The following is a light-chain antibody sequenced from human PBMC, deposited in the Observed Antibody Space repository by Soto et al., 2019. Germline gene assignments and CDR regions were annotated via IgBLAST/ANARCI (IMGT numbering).Light chain of an antibody. V-gene: IGKV1-5*03. J-gene: IGKJ1*01. CDR1: QNINIW. Sequence: DIQMTQSPSTLSASIGERVTITCRASQNINIWLAWYQQKPGKAPKLLIYRASSLESGVPSRFSGSGSGTEFTLTISSLHPDDFATYYCQQCNSCSTFGQGTKVDIK. CDR3: QQCNSCST. CDR2: RAS.